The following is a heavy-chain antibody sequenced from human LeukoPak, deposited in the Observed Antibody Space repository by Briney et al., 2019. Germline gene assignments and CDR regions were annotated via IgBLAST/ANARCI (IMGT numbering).Heavy chain of an antibody. CDR3: ARHSPIGGSGSYPFDY. D-gene: IGHD3-10*01. Sequence: SETLSLTCTVSGGSISSSSYYWGWIRQPPGKGLEWIGSIYYSGSTYYSPSLKSRVTISVDTSKNQFSLKLSSVTAADTAVYYCARHSPIGGSGSYPFDYWGQGTLVTVSS. CDR2: IYYSGST. CDR1: GGSISSSSYY. V-gene: IGHV4-39*01. J-gene: IGHJ4*02.